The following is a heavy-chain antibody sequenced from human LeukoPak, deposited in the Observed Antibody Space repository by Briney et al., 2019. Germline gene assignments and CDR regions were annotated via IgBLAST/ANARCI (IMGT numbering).Heavy chain of an antibody. J-gene: IGHJ6*03. Sequence: SETLSLTCTVSGGSISSYYWIWIRQPPGKGLEWIGYIYYSGSTNYNPSLKSRVTISVDTSKNQFSLKLSSVTAADTAVYYCARGNASGYSYGYYYYYYMDVWGKGTTVTVSS. CDR3: ARGNASGYSYGYYYYYYMDV. CDR1: GGSISSYY. CDR2: IYYSGST. D-gene: IGHD5-18*01. V-gene: IGHV4-59*01.